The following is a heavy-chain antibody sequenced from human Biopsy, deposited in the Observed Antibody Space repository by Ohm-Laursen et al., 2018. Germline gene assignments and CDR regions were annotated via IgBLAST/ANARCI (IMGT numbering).Heavy chain of an antibody. D-gene: IGHD2-2*01. CDR3: ARGRRHCSGTCSRWYFDL. CDR1: GYTFTAFS. J-gene: IGHJ2*01. CDR2: INPKSGDT. Sequence: ASVKVSCKPSGYTFTAFSVHWLRQAPGQGLEWMGLINPKSGDTDYPQNFQGRVSMTRDTSISTAYMDLSRLRSDDTAVYYCARGRRHCSGTCSRWYFDLWGRGTLVTVSS. V-gene: IGHV1-2*02.